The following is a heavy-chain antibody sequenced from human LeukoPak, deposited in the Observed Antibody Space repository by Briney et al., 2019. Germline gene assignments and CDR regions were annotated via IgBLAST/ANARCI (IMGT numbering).Heavy chain of an antibody. Sequence: GGSLRLSCAASGFTFSSYSMNWVRQAPGKGLEWVSSISSSSSYIYYADSVKGRFTISRDNAKNSLYLQMDSLRAEDTAVYYCARGFSTYGSDYFDYWGQGTLVTVSS. CDR2: ISSSSSYI. CDR3: ARGFSTYGSDYFDY. CDR1: GFTFSSYS. D-gene: IGHD3-10*01. V-gene: IGHV3-21*01. J-gene: IGHJ4*02.